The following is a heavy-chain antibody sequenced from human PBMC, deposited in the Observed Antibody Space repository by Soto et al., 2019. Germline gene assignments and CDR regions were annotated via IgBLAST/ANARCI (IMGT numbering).Heavy chain of an antibody. Sequence: PGGSLSLSCAASGFTFSSYAMSWVRQAPGKGLEWVSAISGSGGSTYYADSVKGRFTISRDNSKNTLYLQMNSLRDEHTAVYYCAKDHMVTHRIRYEKYYYYMDVWGQGTPVAVSS. V-gene: IGHV3-23*01. CDR1: GFTFSSYA. D-gene: IGHD2-21*02. CDR2: ISGSGGST. CDR3: AKDHMVTHRIRYEKYYYYMDV. J-gene: IGHJ6*03.